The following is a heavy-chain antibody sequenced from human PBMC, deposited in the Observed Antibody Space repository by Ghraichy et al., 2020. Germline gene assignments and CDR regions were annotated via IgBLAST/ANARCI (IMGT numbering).Heavy chain of an antibody. CDR2: IYYTGIT. V-gene: IGHV4-59*08. CDR1: GGSISSYY. J-gene: IGHJ4*02. CDR3: ARHSPTSAGAFDY. Sequence: SETLSLTCTVSGGSISSYYWSWIRQSPGKGLEWIGYIYYTGITNYNPSLKSRVTISVDTSKNQFSLKLSSVIAADTAVYYCARHSPTSAGAFDYWGQGILVPVSS.